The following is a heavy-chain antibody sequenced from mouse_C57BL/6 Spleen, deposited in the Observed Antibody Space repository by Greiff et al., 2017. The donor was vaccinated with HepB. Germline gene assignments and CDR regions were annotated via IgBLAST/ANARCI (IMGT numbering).Heavy chain of an antibody. D-gene: IGHD2-3*01. V-gene: IGHV1-64*01. CDR2: IHPNSGST. CDR3: ARGDGYSPVGYFDV. Sequence: QVQLQQPGAELVKPGASVKLSCKASGYTFTSYWMHWVKQRPGQGLEWIGMIHPNSGSTNYNEKFKSKATLTVDKSTSTAYMQLSSLTSEDSAVYYCARGDGYSPVGYFDVWGTGTTVTVSS. J-gene: IGHJ1*03. CDR1: GYTFTSYW.